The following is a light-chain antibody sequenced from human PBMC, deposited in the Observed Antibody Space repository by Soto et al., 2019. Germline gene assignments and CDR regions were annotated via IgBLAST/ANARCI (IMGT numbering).Light chain of an antibody. V-gene: IGKV1-5*03. CDR1: QSISSW. CDR3: QQYKSYPLT. CDR2: KAS. J-gene: IGKJ1*01. Sequence: DIQMTQSPSTLSASVGDRVTITCRASQSISSWLAWYQQKPGKAPKLLIYKASSLESGVPSRFTGRGSGTEFTLTISSLQPDDFATYYCQQYKSYPLTFGQGTKVEIK.